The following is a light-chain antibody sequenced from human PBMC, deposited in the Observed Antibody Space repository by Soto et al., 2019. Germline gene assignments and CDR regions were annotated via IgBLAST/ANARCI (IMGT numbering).Light chain of an antibody. V-gene: IGKV3-20*01. Sequence: EIVMTQSPGTLSLSPGEAATLSCRASQSVRSNLAWYQQKPGQAPRLLIYGASTRDTGVPTRFSGSGSGTDFTLTINRLEPEDFAVYYCQQYSISSTFGQGTKVDIK. CDR1: QSVRSN. CDR3: QQYSISST. CDR2: GAS. J-gene: IGKJ1*01.